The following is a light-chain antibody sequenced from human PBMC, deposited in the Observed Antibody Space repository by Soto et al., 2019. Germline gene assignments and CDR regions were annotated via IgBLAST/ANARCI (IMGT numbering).Light chain of an antibody. CDR2: SDN. CDR3: AAWDVRLVV. J-gene: IGLJ7*01. V-gene: IGLV1-44*01. CDR1: RSNIGTNT. Sequence: QSVLTQPTSASGTPGQRVTISCSGSRSNIGTNTVTWYQQLPGTAPKLLIYSDNQRPSGVPDRFSGSKSGTSASLAISGLQSDDEAAYYCAAWDVRLVVFGGGTQLTVL.